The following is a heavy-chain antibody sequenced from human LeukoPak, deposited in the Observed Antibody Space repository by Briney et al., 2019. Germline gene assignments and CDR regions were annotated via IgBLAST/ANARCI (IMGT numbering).Heavy chain of an antibody. Sequence: ASVKVSCKASGYTFTSYDINWVRQATGQGLEWMGWMNPNSGNTGYAQKFQGRVTMTRNTSISTAYMELSSLRSEDTAVYYCARISSTSGWNWFDPWGQGTLVTVSS. CDR2: MNPNSGNT. CDR3: ARISSTSGWNWFDP. J-gene: IGHJ5*02. D-gene: IGHD2-2*01. CDR1: GYTFTSYD. V-gene: IGHV1-8*01.